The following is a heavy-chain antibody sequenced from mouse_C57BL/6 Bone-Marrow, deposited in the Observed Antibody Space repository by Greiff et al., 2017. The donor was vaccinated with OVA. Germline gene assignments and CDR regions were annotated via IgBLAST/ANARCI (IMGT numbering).Heavy chain of an antibody. CDR1: GFTFSSYT. CDR2: ISGGGGNT. J-gene: IGHJ3*01. CDR3: ARPWFAY. V-gene: IGHV5-9*01. Sequence: EVMLVESGGGLVKPGGSLKLSCAASGFTFSSYTMSWVRQTPEKRLEWVATISGGGGNTYYPDSVKGRFTISSDNAKNTLYLQMGSRRSEDTALYYCARPWFAYWGQGTLVTVSA.